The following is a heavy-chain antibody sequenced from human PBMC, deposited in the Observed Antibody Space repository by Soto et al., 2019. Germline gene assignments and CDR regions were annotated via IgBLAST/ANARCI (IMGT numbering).Heavy chain of an antibody. CDR3: ARDWGTPGRGSAVGYYYHYGMDV. CDR1: EFTFNTYW. CDR2: IKDDGSEK. J-gene: IGHJ6*02. Sequence: EVQLVEAGGGLVQPGGSLRLSCLASEFTFNTYWMNWVRQAPGGGLEWVGNIKDDGSEKNYVDSVKGRFTISRDNAKNSLYLQMNSLRGEDTAVYFCARDWGTPGRGSAVGYYYHYGMDVWGQGTTVTVSS. D-gene: IGHD3-3*01. V-gene: IGHV3-7*05.